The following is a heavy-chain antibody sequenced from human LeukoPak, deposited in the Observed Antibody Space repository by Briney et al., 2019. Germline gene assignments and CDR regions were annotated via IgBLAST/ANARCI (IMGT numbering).Heavy chain of an antibody. CDR2: IYPGDSDT. CDR1: GYSFTSYW. Sequence: GESPKISCRGSGYSFTSYWIGWGRPMPGKGLGGMGGIYPGDSDTRYSPSFKCQVTISAHKSNSIASLQGSRLRRADNAMYYCPRHYQYCSSTRCYIARDNWLHPWGQGPLVTVSS. J-gene: IGHJ5*02. D-gene: IGHD2-2*02. V-gene: IGHV5-51*01. CDR3: PRHYQYCSSTRCYIARDNWLHP.